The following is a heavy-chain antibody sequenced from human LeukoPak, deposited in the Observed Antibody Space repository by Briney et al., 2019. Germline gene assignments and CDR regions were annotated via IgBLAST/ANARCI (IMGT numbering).Heavy chain of an antibody. CDR2: VSYDGSNI. CDR1: GFIFSTYD. CDR3: AKSLDAQAVADPFDY. D-gene: IGHD6-19*01. J-gene: IGHJ4*02. V-gene: IGHV3-30*18. Sequence: PGESLRLSCAASGFIFSTYDMHWVRQAPGKGLEWVAVVSYDGSNIYHAASVQGRFTISRDNSKNTLYLQMNSLRAEDTAVYYCAKSLDAQAVADPFDYWGQGTLVTVSS.